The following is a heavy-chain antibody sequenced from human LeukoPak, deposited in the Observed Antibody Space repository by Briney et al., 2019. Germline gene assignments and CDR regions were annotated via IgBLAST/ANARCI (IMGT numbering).Heavy chain of an antibody. D-gene: IGHD3-10*01. Sequence: SVKVSCKASGGTFSSYAISWVRQAPGQGLEWMGGIIPIFGAANYAQKFQGRVTITTDESTSTAYMELSSLRSEDTAVYYCARSITMVRGVIMAWFDPWGQGTLVTVSS. CDR1: GGTFSSYA. CDR2: IIPIFGAA. V-gene: IGHV1-69*05. CDR3: ARSITMVRGVIMAWFDP. J-gene: IGHJ5*02.